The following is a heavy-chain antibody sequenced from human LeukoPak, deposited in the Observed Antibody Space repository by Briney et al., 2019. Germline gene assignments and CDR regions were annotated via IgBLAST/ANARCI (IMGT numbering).Heavy chain of an antibody. J-gene: IGHJ5*02. Sequence: SETLSLTCTVSGDSISSRGYYWPWIRQPAGEGLEWIGRIYTTGDTMYNPSLKSRITMSLDTSKNQLSLKMTSVSAADTAVYYCARDRGGTVARGVTSWSHPWGQGTLVTVSS. V-gene: IGHV4-61*02. CDR1: GDSISSRGYY. CDR2: IYTTGDT. CDR3: ARDRGGTVARGVTSWSHP. D-gene: IGHD3-10*01.